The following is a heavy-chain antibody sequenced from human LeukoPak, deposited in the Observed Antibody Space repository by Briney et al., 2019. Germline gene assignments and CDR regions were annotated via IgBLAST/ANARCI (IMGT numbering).Heavy chain of an antibody. V-gene: IGHV3-21*01. CDR1: GFTFSSYS. CDR3: ATDSSGYYDYFDY. Sequence: GGSLRLSCAASGFTFSSYSMNWVRQAPGKGLEWVSSISSSSSYIYYADSVKGRFTTSRDNAKNSLYLQMNSLRAEDTAVYYCATDSSGYYDYFDYWGQGTLVTVSS. D-gene: IGHD3-22*01. CDR2: ISSSSSYI. J-gene: IGHJ4*02.